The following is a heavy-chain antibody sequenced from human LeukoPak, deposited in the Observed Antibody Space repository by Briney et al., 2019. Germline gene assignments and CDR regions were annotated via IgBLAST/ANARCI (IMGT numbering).Heavy chain of an antibody. V-gene: IGHV4-61*01. CDR2: IFYSGST. D-gene: IGHD3-22*01. Sequence: SETLSLTCTVSGGSVNSGSYYWSWIRQPPGKGLEWIGYIFYSGSTNYNPSLKSRVTISIDTSRNQFSLNMSSVTAADTAVYYCARHVTDSSVYLYFDYWGQGTLVTVSS. CDR3: ARHVTDSSVYLYFDY. CDR1: GGSVNSGSYY. J-gene: IGHJ4*02.